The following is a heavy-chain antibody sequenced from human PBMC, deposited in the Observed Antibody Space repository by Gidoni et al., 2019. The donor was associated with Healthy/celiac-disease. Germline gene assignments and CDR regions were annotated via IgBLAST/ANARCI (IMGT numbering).Heavy chain of an antibody. CDR2: ISWNSGSI. D-gene: IGHD2-2*02. V-gene: IGHV3-9*01. J-gene: IGHJ6*02. CDR3: AKDKSAGYCSSTSCYRGYYYGMDV. CDR1: GFTFADYA. Sequence: EVQLVESGGGLVQPGRSLRLSCAASGFTFADYAMHWVRQAPGKGLEWVSGISWNSGSIGYADSVKGRFTISRDNAKNSLYLQMNSLRAEDTALYYCAKDKSAGYCSSTSCYRGYYYGMDVWGQGTTVTVSS.